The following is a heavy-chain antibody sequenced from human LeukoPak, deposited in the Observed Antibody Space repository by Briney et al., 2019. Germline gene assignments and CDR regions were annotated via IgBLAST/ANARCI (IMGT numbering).Heavy chain of an antibody. CDR3: ARPIVAAGSNWFDP. CDR1: GYTFTSYG. CDR2: ISAYNGNT. Sequence: GSVKVSCKASGYTFTSYGISWVRQAPGQGLEWMGWISAYNGNTNYAQKLQGRVTMTTDTSTSTAYMELRSLRSDDTAVYYCARPIVAAGSNWFDPWGQGTLVTVSS. J-gene: IGHJ5*02. D-gene: IGHD6-13*01. V-gene: IGHV1-18*01.